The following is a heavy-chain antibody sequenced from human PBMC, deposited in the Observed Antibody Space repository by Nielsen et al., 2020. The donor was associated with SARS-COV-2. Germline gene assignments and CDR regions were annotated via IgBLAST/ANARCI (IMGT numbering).Heavy chain of an antibody. CDR1: DTSISGPY. J-gene: IGHJ4*02. CDR2: VYYTGRT. D-gene: IGHD3-9*01. V-gene: IGHV4-59*11. Sequence: SETLSLTCTVSDTSISGPYWSWIRQSPGKGLEWIGFVYYTGRTDYNPSLKSRLPISIDTSRSQFSLKLTSVTAADTAVYYCARGRDISTAYFPLDYWGQGTLVTVSS. CDR3: ARGRDISTAYFPLDY.